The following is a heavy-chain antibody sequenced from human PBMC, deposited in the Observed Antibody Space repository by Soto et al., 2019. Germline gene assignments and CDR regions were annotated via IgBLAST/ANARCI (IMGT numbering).Heavy chain of an antibody. Sequence: EVQLVESGGGLVKPGGSLRLSCAASGFTFSSYSMNWVRQAPGKGLEWVSSISSSSSYIYYADSVKGRFTISRDNAKNSLYLQMNSLRAEDTAVYYCARESDRSSSSPYGMDVWGQGTTVTVSS. V-gene: IGHV3-21*01. D-gene: IGHD6-6*01. CDR2: ISSSSSYI. CDR1: GFTFSSYS. CDR3: ARESDRSSSSPYGMDV. J-gene: IGHJ6*02.